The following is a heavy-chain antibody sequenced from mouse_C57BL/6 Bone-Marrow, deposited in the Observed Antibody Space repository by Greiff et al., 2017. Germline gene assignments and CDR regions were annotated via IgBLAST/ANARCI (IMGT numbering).Heavy chain of an antibody. CDR2: IYPRSGNT. CDR1: GYTFTSYG. V-gene: IGHV1-81*01. J-gene: IGHJ4*01. Sequence: LEESGAELARPGASVKLSCKASGYTFTSYGISWVKQRTGQGLEWIGEIYPRSGNTYYNEKFKGKATLTADKSSSTAYMELRSLTSEDSAVYFCARGVLLGYPYYYAMDYWGQGTSVTVSS. D-gene: IGHD1-1*01. CDR3: ARGVLLGYPYYYAMDY.